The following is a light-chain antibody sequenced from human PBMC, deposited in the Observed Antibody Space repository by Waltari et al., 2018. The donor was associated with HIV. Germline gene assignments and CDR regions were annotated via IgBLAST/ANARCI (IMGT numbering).Light chain of an antibody. CDR2: KAS. J-gene: IGKJ1*01. Sequence: DIQMTQSPSPLSASEGDRVTITCRASQSISSWLAWYQQKPGKAPKLLIYKASSLESGVPSRFSGSGSGTEFTLTISSLQPDDFATYYCQQYNTFTWTFGQGTKVEIK. V-gene: IGKV1-5*03. CDR1: QSISSW. CDR3: QQYNTFTWT.